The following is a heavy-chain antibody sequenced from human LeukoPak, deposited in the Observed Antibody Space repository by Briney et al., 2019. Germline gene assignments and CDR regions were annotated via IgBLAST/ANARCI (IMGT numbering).Heavy chain of an antibody. J-gene: IGHJ3*02. CDR2: ISSSGSTI. D-gene: IGHD2-15*01. CDR1: GFTFSSYS. V-gene: IGHV3-48*04. CDR3: ARVCSGGSCYYAFDI. Sequence: AGGSLRLSCAASGFTFSSYSMNWVRQAPGKGLEWVSYISSSGSTIYYADSVKGRFTISRDNAKNSLYLQMNSLRAEDTAVYYCARVCSGGSCYYAFDIWGQGTMVTVSS.